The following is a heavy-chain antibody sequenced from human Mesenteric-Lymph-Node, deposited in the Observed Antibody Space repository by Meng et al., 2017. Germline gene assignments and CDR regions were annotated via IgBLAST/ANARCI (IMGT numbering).Heavy chain of an antibody. Sequence: PTEPGPGRVQPSETLPLTCPFSGGSISSSSYYWGWVRQPPGKGLEWIGNFYYSGSTYYNPSLQRRVTISVDTSKQHFSLKLSSVTAADTAVYYCARQNCSLTSCSFGGWFDPWGQGTLVTVSS. J-gene: IGHJ5*02. D-gene: IGHD2-2*01. CDR1: GGSISSSSYY. CDR3: ARQNCSLTSCSFGGWFDP. CDR2: FYYSGST. V-gene: IGHV4-39*01.